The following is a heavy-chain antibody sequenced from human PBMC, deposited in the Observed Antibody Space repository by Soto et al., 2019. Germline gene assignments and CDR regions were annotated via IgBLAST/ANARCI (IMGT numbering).Heavy chain of an antibody. CDR2: IYWDDDK. Sequence: QITLKESGPTLVKPTQTLTLTCTFSGFSLSTSGVGVGWIRQPPGKALEWLALIYWDDDKRYSPSLKSRLTITKDTSKNQVVLTMTNMDPVDTATYYSAHRGQAYYGSGTLDYWGQGTLVTVSS. D-gene: IGHD3-10*01. CDR3: AHRGQAYYGSGTLDY. CDR1: GFSLSTSGVG. J-gene: IGHJ4*02. V-gene: IGHV2-5*02.